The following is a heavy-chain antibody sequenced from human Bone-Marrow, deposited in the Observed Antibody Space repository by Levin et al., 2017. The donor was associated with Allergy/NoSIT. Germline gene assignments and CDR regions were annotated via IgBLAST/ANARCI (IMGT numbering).Heavy chain of an antibody. CDR2: INWNGGST. CDR3: ARSNYYDSSGYYYKTLLGAFDI. V-gene: IGHV3-20*01. CDR1: GFTFDDYG. D-gene: IGHD3-22*01. J-gene: IGHJ3*02. Sequence: GGSLRLSCAASGFTFDDYGMSWVRQAPGKGLEWVSGINWNGGSTGYADSVKGRFTISRDNAKNSLYLQMNSLRAEDTALYHCARSNYYDSSGYYYKTLLGAFDIWGQGTMVTVSS.